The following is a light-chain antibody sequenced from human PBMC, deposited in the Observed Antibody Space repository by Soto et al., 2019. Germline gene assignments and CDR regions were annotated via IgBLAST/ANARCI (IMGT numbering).Light chain of an antibody. Sequence: DIQMTQSPSTLSGSVGDRVTITCRASQTISSWLAWYQQKPGKAPKLLIYKASTLKSGVPSRFSGSGSGTEFTLTISSLQPDDFAVYYCQQYGSSPGTFGQGTRLEIK. V-gene: IGKV1-5*03. CDR2: KAS. CDR1: QTISSW. J-gene: IGKJ5*01. CDR3: QQYGSSPGT.